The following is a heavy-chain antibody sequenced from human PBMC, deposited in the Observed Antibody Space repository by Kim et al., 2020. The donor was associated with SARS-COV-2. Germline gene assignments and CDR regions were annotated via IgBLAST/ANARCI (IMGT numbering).Heavy chain of an antibody. D-gene: IGHD3-3*01. CDR3: ARIRNSWSGPPLIGFDP. Sequence: SETLSLTCAVYGGSFSGYYWSWIRQPPGKGLEWIGEINHSGSTNYNPSLKSRVTISVDTSKNQFSLKLSSVTAADTAVYYCARIRNSWSGPPLIGFDPWGQGTLVTVSS. J-gene: IGHJ5*02. V-gene: IGHV4-34*01. CDR2: INHSGST. CDR1: GGSFSGYY.